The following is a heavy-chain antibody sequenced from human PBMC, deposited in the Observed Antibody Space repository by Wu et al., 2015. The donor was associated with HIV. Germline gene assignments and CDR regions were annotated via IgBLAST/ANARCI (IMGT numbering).Heavy chain of an antibody. D-gene: IGHD3-22*01. Sequence: QVQLVQSGAEVKNPGSSVRVSCKASGGSFSNYVVSWVRQAPGQGLEWMGGIIPIFGTANYAQIFQGRLTVTTDESTSTAYMELSSLRSEDTAVYFCARDIYYDSSGYYAAFHIWGQGTLVTV. CDR3: ARDIYYDSSGYYAAFHI. CDR1: GGSFSNYV. CDR2: IIPIFGTA. J-gene: IGHJ3*02. V-gene: IGHV1-69*05.